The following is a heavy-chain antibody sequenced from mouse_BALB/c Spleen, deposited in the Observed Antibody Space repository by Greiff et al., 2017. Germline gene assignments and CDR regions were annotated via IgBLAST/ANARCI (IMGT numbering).Heavy chain of an antibody. CDR3: ARLAYDGYYGFAY. CDR2: ILPGSGST. D-gene: IGHD2-3*01. J-gene: IGHJ3*01. CDR1: GYTFSSYW. Sequence: VQLQQSGAELMKPGASVKISCKATGYTFSSYWIEWVKQRPGHGLEWIGEILPGSGSTNYNEKFKGKATFTADTSSNTAYMQLSSLTSEDSAVYYCARLAYDGYYGFAYWGQGTLVTVSA. V-gene: IGHV1-9*01.